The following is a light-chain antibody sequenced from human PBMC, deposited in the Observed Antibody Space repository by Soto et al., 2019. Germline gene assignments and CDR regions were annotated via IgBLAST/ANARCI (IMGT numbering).Light chain of an antibody. V-gene: IGLV3-21*04. CDR3: QVWHSGGV. CDR2: YDS. Sequence: SYELTQPPSVSVAPGKTARITCGGNNIGAYRVHWYQQKPGQAPVLVIYYDSDRPSGIPERFSGSNSGNTATLTISRVEAGDEADYYCQVWHSGGVFGTGTKVTVL. CDR1: NIGAYR. J-gene: IGLJ1*01.